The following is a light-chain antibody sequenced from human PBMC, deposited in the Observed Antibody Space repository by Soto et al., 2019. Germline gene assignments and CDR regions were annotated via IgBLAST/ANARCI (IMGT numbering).Light chain of an antibody. CDR2: KAS. V-gene: IGKV1-5*03. J-gene: IGKJ2*01. Sequence: DIQMTQSPSTLSASVGDRVTITCRASQSSDSWLAWFQQKPWKAPKLLIYKASNLESEVPSRFSGSGSGTEFTLTISSLQPDDFATYYCHQYNGYSYTFGQGTKLEIK. CDR1: QSSDSW. CDR3: HQYNGYSYT.